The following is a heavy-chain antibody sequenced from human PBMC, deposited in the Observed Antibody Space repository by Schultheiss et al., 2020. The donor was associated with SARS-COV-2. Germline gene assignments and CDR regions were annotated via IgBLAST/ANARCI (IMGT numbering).Heavy chain of an antibody. CDR2: INTGGTST. CDR1: GFTFSSYW. CDR3: ARPSYPMIVVVITLDY. D-gene: IGHD3-22*01. J-gene: IGHJ4*02. Sequence: GGSLRLSCAASGFTFSSYWMHWVRQVPGKGLVWVSRINTGGTSTSYADSVKGRFTISRDNAKNTLYLQMNSLRAEDTAVYYCARPSYPMIVVVITLDYWGQGTLVTVSS. V-gene: IGHV3-74*01.